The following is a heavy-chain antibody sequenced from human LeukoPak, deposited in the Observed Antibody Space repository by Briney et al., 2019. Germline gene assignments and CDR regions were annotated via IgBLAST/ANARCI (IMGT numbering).Heavy chain of an antibody. CDR2: INHSGST. D-gene: IGHD6-13*01. Sequence: SETLSLTCAVYGGSFSGYYWSWIRQPPGKGLEWIGEINHSGSTNYNPSLKSRVTISVDTSKKQFSLKLSSVTAADTAVYYCARFGSSTWYKGAFDIWGQGTMVTVAS. J-gene: IGHJ3*02. CDR1: GGSFSGYY. CDR3: ARFGSSTWYKGAFDI. V-gene: IGHV4-34*01.